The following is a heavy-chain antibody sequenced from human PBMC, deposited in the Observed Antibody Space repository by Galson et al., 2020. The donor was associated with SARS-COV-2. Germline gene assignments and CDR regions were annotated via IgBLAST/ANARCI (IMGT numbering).Heavy chain of an antibody. V-gene: IGHV3-23*01. CDR1: GFTFSGNA. CDR2: ISAGGGTT. J-gene: IGHJ4*02. CDR3: ARGFDGYDYEGFDY. D-gene: IGHD5-12*01. Sequence: GGSLRLSCAISGFTFSGNAMSWVRQAPGKGLEWVSGISAGGGTTFYADSVKGRFTISRDSSKNTLFLQMNSLRAEDTALYYCARGFDGYDYEGFDYWGQGTLVTVSS.